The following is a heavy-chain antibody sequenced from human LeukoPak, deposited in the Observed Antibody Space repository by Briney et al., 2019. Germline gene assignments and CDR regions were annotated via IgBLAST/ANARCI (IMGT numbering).Heavy chain of an antibody. CDR3: ARDHTDWFDP. Sequence: GGSLRLSCGASGFTFSNYGMLWVRQAPGKGLDWVAFIRYDGNNKLYADSVKGRFTISRDNSKNTLYLHINSLRAEDTAVYYCARDHTDWFDPWGQGTLVTVSS. CDR2: IRYDGNNK. V-gene: IGHV3-30*02. CDR1: GFTFSNYG. D-gene: IGHD2-8*02. J-gene: IGHJ5*02.